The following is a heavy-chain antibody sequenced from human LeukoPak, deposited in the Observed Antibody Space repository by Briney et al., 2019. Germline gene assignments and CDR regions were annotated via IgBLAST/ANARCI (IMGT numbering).Heavy chain of an antibody. J-gene: IGHJ4*02. V-gene: IGHV1-18*04. CDR2: ISAYNGNT. Sequence: ASVKVSCKASGYTFTGYYMHWVRQAPGQGLEWMGWISAYNGNTNYAQKLQGRVTMTTDTSTSTAYMELRSLRSDDTAVYYCARAAHYYDSSGYYDYWGQGTLVTVSS. CDR1: GYTFTGYY. CDR3: ARAAHYYDSSGYYDY. D-gene: IGHD3-22*01.